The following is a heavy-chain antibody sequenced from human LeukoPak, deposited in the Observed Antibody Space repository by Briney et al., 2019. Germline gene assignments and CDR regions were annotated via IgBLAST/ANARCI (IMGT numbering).Heavy chain of an antibody. CDR1: GFTVSSNE. D-gene: IGHD5-12*01. J-gene: IGHJ4*02. CDR2: ISGGST. Sequence: GGSLRLSCAASGFTVSSNEMSWVRQAPGKGLEWVSSISGGSTYYADSRKGRFTISRDNSKNTLHLQMNSLRADDTALYYCAKNEVWWLPDSWGQGTLVTVSS. V-gene: IGHV3-38-3*01. CDR3: AKNEVWWLPDS.